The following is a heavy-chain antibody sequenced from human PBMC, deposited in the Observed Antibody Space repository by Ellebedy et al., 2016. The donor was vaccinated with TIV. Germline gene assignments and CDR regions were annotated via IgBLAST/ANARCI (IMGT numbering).Heavy chain of an antibody. CDR1: GYSFTSYW. CDR2: IDPSDSYT. CDR3: ARRLVVPDNWFDP. V-gene: IGHV5-10-1*01. J-gene: IGHJ5*02. D-gene: IGHD2-15*01. Sequence: GESLKISCKGSGYSFTSYWISWVRQMPGKGLEWMGRIDPSDSYTNYSPSFQGHVTISADKSISTAYLQWSSLKASDTAMYYCARRLVVPDNWFDPWGQGTLVTVSS.